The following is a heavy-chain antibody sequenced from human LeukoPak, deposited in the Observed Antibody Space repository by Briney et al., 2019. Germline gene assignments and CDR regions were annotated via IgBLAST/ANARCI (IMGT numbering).Heavy chain of an antibody. CDR2: INHSGST. D-gene: IGHD3-10*01. CDR1: GGSFSGYY. CDR3: ARPYGSGNY. V-gene: IGHV4-34*01. Sequence: SETLSLTCAVYGGSFSGYYWSWIRQPLGKGLEWIGEINHSGSTNYNPSLKSRVTISVDTSKNQFSLKLSSVTAADTAVYYCARPYGSGNYWGQGTLVTVSS. J-gene: IGHJ4*02.